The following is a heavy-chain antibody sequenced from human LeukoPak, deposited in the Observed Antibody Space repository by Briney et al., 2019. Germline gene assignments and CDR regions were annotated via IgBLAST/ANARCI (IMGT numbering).Heavy chain of an antibody. Sequence: GGSLRLSCAASGFTFSSYGMHWVRQAPGKGLEWVAVIWYDGSNKYYADSVKGRFTISRDNSKNTLYLQMNSLRAEDTAVYYCERAVAGMEYNWFDPWGQGTLVTVSS. V-gene: IGHV3-33*01. J-gene: IGHJ5*02. CDR3: ERAVAGMEYNWFDP. CDR1: GFTFSSYG. CDR2: IWYDGSNK. D-gene: IGHD6-19*01.